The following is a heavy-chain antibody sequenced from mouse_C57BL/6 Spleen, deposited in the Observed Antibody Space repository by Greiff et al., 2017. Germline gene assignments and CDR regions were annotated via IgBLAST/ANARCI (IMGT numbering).Heavy chain of an antibody. CDR1: GYTFTSYG. Sequence: QVQLKESGAELARPGASVKLSCKASGYTFTSYGISWVKQRTGQGLEWIGEIYPRSGNTYYNEKFKGKATLTADKSSSTAYMELRSLTSEDSAVYFCSRSHILPYYYGSEDWYFDVWGTGTTVTVSS. CDR2: IYPRSGNT. CDR3: SRSHILPYYYGSEDWYFDV. D-gene: IGHD1-1*01. J-gene: IGHJ1*03. V-gene: IGHV1-81*01.